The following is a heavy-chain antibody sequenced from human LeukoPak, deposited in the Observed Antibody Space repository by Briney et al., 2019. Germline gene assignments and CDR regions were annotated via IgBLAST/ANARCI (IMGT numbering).Heavy chain of an antibody. V-gene: IGHV4-59*08. D-gene: IGHD6-19*01. CDR3: ARSKAVAGIVSDYYYYAMDV. CDR2: IYYSGSP. Sequence: SETLSLTCTVSGVSISAYYWSWIRQPPGEGLEWIGYIYYSGSPNYNPSLKSRITISIHTSKKHFSLKLSSVTAADTAVYYCARSKAVAGIVSDYYYYAMDVWGQGTTVTVSS. CDR1: GVSISAYY. J-gene: IGHJ6*02.